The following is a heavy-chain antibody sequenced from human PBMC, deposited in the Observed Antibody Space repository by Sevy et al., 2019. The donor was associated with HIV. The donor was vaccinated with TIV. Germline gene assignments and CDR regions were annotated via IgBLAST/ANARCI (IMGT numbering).Heavy chain of an antibody. CDR3: ARGLEYPASIYCPFGF. CDR2: FNPKSGGT. J-gene: IGHJ4*02. D-gene: IGHD2-15*01. Sequence: ASVKVSCKASGYTFSGYYIHWVRQAPGQGLEWMGRFNPKSGGTNYAQKFQGRDTMTTDTSISTAYMDLSRLRSDDTAVYYCARGLEYPASIYCPFGFWGQGTLVTASS. CDR1: GYTFSGYY. V-gene: IGHV1-2*06.